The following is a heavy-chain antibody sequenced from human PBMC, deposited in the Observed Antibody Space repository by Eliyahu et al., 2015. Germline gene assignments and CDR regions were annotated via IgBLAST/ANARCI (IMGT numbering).Heavy chain of an antibody. CDR3: AKGGDKYSSGGGFFDY. CDR2: ITAGGDIT. CDR1: GFXFTXYA. D-gene: IGHD3-22*01. Sequence: EVQLLQSGGGLAQPGGSLTXXCVASGFXFTXYAINWVRQAPGKGLEWVSGITAGGDITYYADSVKGRFSISRDNSQNTVILQMNSLRGEDTALYYCAKGGDKYSSGGGFFDYWGQGALVSVSS. V-gene: IGHV3-23*01. J-gene: IGHJ4*02.